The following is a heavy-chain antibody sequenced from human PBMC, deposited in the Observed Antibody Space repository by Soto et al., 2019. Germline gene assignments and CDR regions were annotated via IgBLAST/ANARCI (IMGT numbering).Heavy chain of an antibody. CDR1: GFTFSSYA. D-gene: IGHD3-16*01. CDR2: ISGSGGST. Sequence: GGSLRLSCAASGFTFSSYAMSWVRQAPGKGLEWVSAISGSGGSTYYADSVKGRFTISRDNSKNTLYLQMNSLRAEDTAVYYCAKGLASSITLPDPTRLAFDIWGQGTMVTVSS. CDR3: AKGLASSITLPDPTRLAFDI. J-gene: IGHJ3*02. V-gene: IGHV3-23*01.